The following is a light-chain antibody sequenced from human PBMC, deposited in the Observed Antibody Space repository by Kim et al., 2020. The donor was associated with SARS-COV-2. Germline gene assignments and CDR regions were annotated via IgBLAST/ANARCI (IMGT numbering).Light chain of an antibody. Sequence: SYELTQPPSVSVSPGQTASITCSGDKLGDKYACWYQQKPGQSPVMVIHEDTKRPSGIPERFSGSNSGNTATLTISGTQATDEADYFCQAWDSSIVVFGGG. J-gene: IGLJ3*02. CDR3: QAWDSSIVV. CDR1: KLGDKY. CDR2: EDT. V-gene: IGLV3-1*01.